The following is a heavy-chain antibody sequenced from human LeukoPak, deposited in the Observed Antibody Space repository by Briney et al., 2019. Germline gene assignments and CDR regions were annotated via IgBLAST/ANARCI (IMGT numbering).Heavy chain of an antibody. V-gene: IGHV3-33*01. CDR1: GFTFSSYG. J-gene: IGHJ5*02. Sequence: GRSLRLSCAASGFTFSSYGMHWVRQAPGKGLEWVAVIWYDGSIKYYADSVKGRFTVSRDNSKNMSYLQMNSLRAEDTAVYYCARDPHSKWLDPWGQGTLVTVSS. CDR2: IWYDGSIK. CDR3: ARDPHSKWLDP.